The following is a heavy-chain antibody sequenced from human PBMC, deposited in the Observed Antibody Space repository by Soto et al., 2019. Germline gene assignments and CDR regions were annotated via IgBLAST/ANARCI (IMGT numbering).Heavy chain of an antibody. CDR1: GYTLTELS. V-gene: IGHV1-24*01. CDR3: ARDFGGVVVPAANDY. CDR2: FDPEDGET. D-gene: IGHD2-2*01. Sequence: ASAKVSCKVSGYTLTELSMHWVRQAPGKGLEWMGGFDPEDGETIYAQKFQGRVTMTEDTSTDTAYMELSSLRSDDTAVYYCARDFGGVVVPAANDYWGQRTLVTVSS. J-gene: IGHJ4*02.